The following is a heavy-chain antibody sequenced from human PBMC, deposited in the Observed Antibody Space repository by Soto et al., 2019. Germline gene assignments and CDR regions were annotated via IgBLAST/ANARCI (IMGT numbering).Heavy chain of an antibody. Sequence: QVRLVQSGAEVKKPGSSVKDSCKASGGTFSNYAISWVRQAPGQGLEWMGGIILPFGTANYAEKFQDRVSITAEESMTTTYMELRGLRSEDTAVYYCARGPDYEGYFDYWGQGTLVTVSS. D-gene: IGHD4-17*01. CDR2: IILPFGTA. CDR3: ARGPDYEGYFDY. CDR1: GGTFSNYA. V-gene: IGHV1-69*12. J-gene: IGHJ4*02.